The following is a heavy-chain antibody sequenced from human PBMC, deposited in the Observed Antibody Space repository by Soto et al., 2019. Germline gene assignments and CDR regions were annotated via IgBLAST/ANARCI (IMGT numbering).Heavy chain of an antibody. CDR3: ARDGGWRTYYYYYYMDV. V-gene: IGHV3-33*01. Sequence: VQLVESGGGVVQPGRSLRLSCAASGFTFSSYGMHWVRQAPGKGLEWVAVIWYDGSNKYYADSVKGRFTISRDNSKNTLYLQMHSLRAEDTAVYYCARDGGWRTYYYYYYMDVWGKGTTVTVSS. J-gene: IGHJ6*03. CDR1: GFTFSSYG. CDR2: IWYDGSNK. D-gene: IGHD6-19*01.